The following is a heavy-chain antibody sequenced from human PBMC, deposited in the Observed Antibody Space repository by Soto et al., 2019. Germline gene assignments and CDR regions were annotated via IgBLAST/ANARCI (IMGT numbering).Heavy chain of an antibody. D-gene: IGHD2-8*01. J-gene: IGHJ5*02. CDR2: ISYDGSNK. CDR1: GFTFSSYG. Sequence: GGSLRLSCAASGFTFSSYGMHWVRQAPGKGLEWVAVISYDGSNKYYADSVKGRFTISRDNSKNTLYLQMNSLRAEDTAVYYCAKDLGYCTNGVCYTSGSGGPWGQGTLVTVSS. CDR3: AKDLGYCTNGVCYTSGSGGP. V-gene: IGHV3-30*18.